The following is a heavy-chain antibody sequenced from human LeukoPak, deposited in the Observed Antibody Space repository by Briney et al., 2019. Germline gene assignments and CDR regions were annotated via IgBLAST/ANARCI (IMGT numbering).Heavy chain of an antibody. CDR2: INSVG. D-gene: IGHD4-23*01. Sequence: GGSLRLSCAASGFTLSRYWMHWVRQAPGKGLVWVSRINSVGTYADSVKGRFTISRDNAKNTVYLDMNSLRAEDTAVYYCATGGNSGLEYWGQGTLVTVSS. V-gene: IGHV3-74*01. J-gene: IGHJ4*02. CDR1: GFTLSRYW. CDR3: ATGGNSGLEY.